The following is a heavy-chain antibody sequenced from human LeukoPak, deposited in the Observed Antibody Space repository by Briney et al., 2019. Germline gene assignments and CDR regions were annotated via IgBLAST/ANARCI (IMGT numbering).Heavy chain of an antibody. V-gene: IGHV5-51*01. Sequence: TGGSLRLSCKGSGYSFSSYWIGWVRQMPGKGLEWMGIIYPGDSDTRYSPSFQGQVTISADKSISTAYLQWSSLKASDTAMYYCARQLCSGGSCYYYFDYWGQGTLVTVSS. J-gene: IGHJ4*02. CDR3: ARQLCSGGSCYYYFDY. CDR1: GYSFSSYW. CDR2: IYPGDSDT. D-gene: IGHD2-15*01.